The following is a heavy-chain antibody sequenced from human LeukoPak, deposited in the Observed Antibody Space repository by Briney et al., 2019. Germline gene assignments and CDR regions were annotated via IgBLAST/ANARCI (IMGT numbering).Heavy chain of an antibody. V-gene: IGHV4-4*07. D-gene: IGHD3-22*01. CDR2: IYTSGST. CDR3: ARKPIVNSAWYYFDY. CDR1: GDSISGSY. Sequence: PSETLSLTCTVSGDSISGSYWSWFRQPAGKGLEWIGRIYTSGSTIYNPSLKSRVTMSVDMSKNRFSLKLTSVTAADTAVYYCARKPIVNSAWYYFDYWGQGTLVTVSS. J-gene: IGHJ4*02.